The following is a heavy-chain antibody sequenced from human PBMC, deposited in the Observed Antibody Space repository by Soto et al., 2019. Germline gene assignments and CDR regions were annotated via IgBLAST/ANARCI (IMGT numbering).Heavy chain of an antibody. V-gene: IGHV4-39*01. CDR3: ARLEGLATISYYFDF. CDR1: GGSISSSNYY. J-gene: IGHJ4*02. CDR2: IYYSGST. Sequence: ASETLSLTCTVSGGSISSSNYYWGWIRQPPGKGLEWIGSIYYSGSTYYNPSLKSRVTISIDKSKNQFSLKLSSLTAADTAVYYCARLEGLATISYYFDFWGQGTLVTVSS. D-gene: IGHD3-9*01.